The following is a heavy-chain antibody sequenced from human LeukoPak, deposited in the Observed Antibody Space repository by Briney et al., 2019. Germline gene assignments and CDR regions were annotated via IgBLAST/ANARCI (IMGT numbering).Heavy chain of an antibody. CDR3: AREYSSSSGRAFDI. Sequence: GGSLRLSCAASGFTLSSYSMNWVRQAPGKGLEWVSYISSSGSTIYYADSVKGRFTISRDNAKNSLYLQMNSLRAEDTAVYYCAREYSSSSGRAFDIWGQGTMVTVSS. CDR1: GFTLSSYS. D-gene: IGHD6-6*01. J-gene: IGHJ3*02. CDR2: ISSSGSTI. V-gene: IGHV3-48*01.